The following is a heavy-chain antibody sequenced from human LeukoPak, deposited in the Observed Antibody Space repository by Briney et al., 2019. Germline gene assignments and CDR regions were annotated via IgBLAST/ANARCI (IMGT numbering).Heavy chain of an antibody. V-gene: IGHV3-53*01. Sequence: GGSLRLSCAASGFTFNSYGMSWVRQAPGKGLEWVSLIYSGGNTNYADSVKGRFTFSRDNSNNTLYLQMNSLRIEDTAVYYCARGEYGSGWYRDWGQGTLVTVSS. J-gene: IGHJ4*02. CDR2: IYSGGNT. CDR1: GFTFNSYG. D-gene: IGHD6-19*01. CDR3: ARGEYGSGWYRD.